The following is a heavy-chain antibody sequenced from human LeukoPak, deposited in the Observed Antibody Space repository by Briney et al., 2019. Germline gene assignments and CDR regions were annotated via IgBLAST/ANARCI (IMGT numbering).Heavy chain of an antibody. CDR2: IYYSGST. CDR1: GGSISSYH. Sequence: PSETLSLTCTVSGGSISSYHWSWIRQPPGKGLEWIGYIYYSGSTNYNPSLKSRVTISIDASKNQYSLLLSSVTAADTAVYHCASARLGSGLEGAFDVWGQGTMVTVSS. J-gene: IGHJ3*01. CDR3: ASARLGSGLEGAFDV. V-gene: IGHV4-59*01. D-gene: IGHD6-25*01.